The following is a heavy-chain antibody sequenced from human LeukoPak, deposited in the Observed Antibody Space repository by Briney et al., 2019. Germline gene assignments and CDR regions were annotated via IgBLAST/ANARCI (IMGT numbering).Heavy chain of an antibody. CDR3: ARDLRPYYYGSGSYF. CDR1: GYTFTSYG. J-gene: IGHJ4*02. V-gene: IGHV1-69*05. D-gene: IGHD3-10*01. Sequence: SVKVSCKASGYTFTSYGISWVRQAPGQGLEWMGRIIPIFGTANYAQKFQGRVTITTDESTSTAYMELSSLRSEDTAVYYCARDLRPYYYGSGSYFWGQGTLVTVSS. CDR2: IIPIFGTA.